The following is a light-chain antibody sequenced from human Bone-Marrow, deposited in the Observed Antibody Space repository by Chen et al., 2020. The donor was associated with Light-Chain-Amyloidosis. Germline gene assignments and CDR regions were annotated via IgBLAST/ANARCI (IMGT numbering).Light chain of an antibody. CDR3: QQYNNWPPT. CDR1: QSVSSN. CDR2: GAS. Sequence: EIVMTQSPATLSVSPGERATLSCGASQSVSSNLAWYQQKPGQAPRILIYGASTRATGIPARFSASGSGTEFTLTISSLQSEDFAVYYCQQYNNWPPTFGQGTKVEIK. J-gene: IGKJ1*01. V-gene: IGKV3-15*01.